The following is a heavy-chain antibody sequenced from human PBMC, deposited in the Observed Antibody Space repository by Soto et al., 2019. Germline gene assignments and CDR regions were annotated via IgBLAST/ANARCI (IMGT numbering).Heavy chain of an antibody. CDR1: GYTFTGYY. CDR3: ARDGGYCSSTSCYGKPDYYYYYMDV. V-gene: IGHV1-2*04. D-gene: IGHD2-2*01. CDR2: INTNSGGT. J-gene: IGHJ6*03. Sequence: GASVKVSCKASGYTFTGYYMHWVRQAPGQGLEWMGWINTNSGGTNYAQKIQGWVTMTRDTSISTAYMEMSRLRPDDTAVYYCARDGGYCSSTSCYGKPDYYYYYMDVWGKGTTVTVSS.